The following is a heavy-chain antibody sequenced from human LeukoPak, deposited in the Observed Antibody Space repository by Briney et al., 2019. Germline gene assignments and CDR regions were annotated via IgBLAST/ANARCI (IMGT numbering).Heavy chain of an antibody. D-gene: IGHD4-11*01. Sequence: SETLSLTCAVYGGSFSGYYWSWIRQPPGKGLEWIGEINHSGSTNYNPSLKSRVTISVDTSKNQFSLKLSSVTAADTAVYYCARGLHSDYYYYGMDVWGQGTTVTVSS. CDR3: ARGLHSDYYYYGMDV. CDR1: GGSFSGYY. CDR2: INHSGST. V-gene: IGHV4-34*01. J-gene: IGHJ6*02.